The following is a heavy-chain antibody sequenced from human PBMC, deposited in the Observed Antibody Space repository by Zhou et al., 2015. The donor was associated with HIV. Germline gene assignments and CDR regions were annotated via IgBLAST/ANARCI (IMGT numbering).Heavy chain of an antibody. CDR2: INPSGGST. CDR3: ARDLTIQLWLVYGYYYYGMDV. CDR1: GYTFTSYY. Sequence: QVQLVQSGAEVKKPGASVKVSCKASGYTFTSYYMHWVRQAPGQGLEWMGIINPSGGSTSYAQKFQGRVTMTRDTSTSTVHMELSSLRSEDTAVYYCARDLTIQLWLVYGYYYYGMDVWGQGTTVTVSS. V-gene: IGHV1-46*01. J-gene: IGHJ6*02. D-gene: IGHD5-18*01.